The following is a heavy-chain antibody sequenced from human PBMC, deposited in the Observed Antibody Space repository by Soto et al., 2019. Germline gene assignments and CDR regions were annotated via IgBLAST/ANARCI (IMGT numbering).Heavy chain of an antibody. D-gene: IGHD3-16*02. Sequence: SVKVSCKASGFTFTSSAVQWVRQARGQRLEWIGWIVVGSGNTNYAQKFQERVTITRDMSTSTAYMELSSLRSEDTAVYYCAAPAPMITFGGVIVNRGVYWGQGTLVTVSS. J-gene: IGHJ4*02. CDR3: AAPAPMITFGGVIVNRGVY. V-gene: IGHV1-58*01. CDR1: GFTFTSSA. CDR2: IVVGSGNT.